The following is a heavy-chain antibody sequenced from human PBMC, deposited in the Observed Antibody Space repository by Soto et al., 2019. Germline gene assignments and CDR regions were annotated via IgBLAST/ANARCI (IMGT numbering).Heavy chain of an antibody. CDR3: ARGSYGYYDYIWGSYNAFDI. D-gene: IGHD3-16*01. Sequence: GASVKVSCKASGYTFTGYYMHWVRQAPGQGLEWMGWINPNSGGTNYAQKFQGWVTMTGDTSISTAYMELSRLGSDDTAVYYCARGSYGYYDYIWGSYNAFDIWGQGTMVTVSS. CDR1: GYTFTGYY. J-gene: IGHJ3*02. CDR2: INPNSGGT. V-gene: IGHV1-2*04.